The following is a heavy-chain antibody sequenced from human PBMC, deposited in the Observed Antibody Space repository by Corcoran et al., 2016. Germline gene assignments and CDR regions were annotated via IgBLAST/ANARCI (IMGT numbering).Heavy chain of an antibody. CDR3: ARDSASDTLGY. J-gene: IGHJ4*02. D-gene: IGHD5-18*01. Sequence: EVQLVESGGGLVQPGWSLRLSCAASGFTFSRSCMSWVRQAPGKGLEWVANIKQDGSEKYYVDSVKGRFTMSRDNAKNSLSLQMNSLRAEDAAVYYGARDSASDTLGYWGQGTLVTVSS. V-gene: IGHV3-7*01. CDR2: IKQDGSEK. CDR1: GFTFSRSC.